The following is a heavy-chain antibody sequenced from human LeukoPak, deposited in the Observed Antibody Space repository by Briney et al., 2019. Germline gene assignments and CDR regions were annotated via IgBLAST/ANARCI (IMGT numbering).Heavy chain of an antibody. D-gene: IGHD3-9*01. J-gene: IGHJ4*02. CDR1: GFTFSSYE. CDR3: ASSGYYDILTGYPPNYFDY. V-gene: IGHV3-48*03. CDR2: ISSSGSTI. Sequence: GGSLRLSCAASGFTFSSYEMNWVRQAPGKGLKWVSYISSSGSTIYYADSVKGRFTISRDNAKNSLYLQMNSLRAEDTAVYYCASSGYYDILTGYPPNYFDYWGQGTLVTVSS.